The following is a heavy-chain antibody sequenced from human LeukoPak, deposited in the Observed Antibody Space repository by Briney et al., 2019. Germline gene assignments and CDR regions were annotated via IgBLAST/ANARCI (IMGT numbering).Heavy chain of an antibody. CDR1: GFTFSSYG. Sequence: GGSLRLSCAASGFTFSSYGMHWVRQAPGKGLEWVAVIWYDGSNKYYADSVKGRFTISRDNAKNSLYLQMNSLRAEDTAVYYCARAVAGNYFDYWGQGTLVTVSS. J-gene: IGHJ4*02. CDR3: ARAVAGNYFDY. D-gene: IGHD6-19*01. CDR2: IWYDGSNK. V-gene: IGHV3-33*01.